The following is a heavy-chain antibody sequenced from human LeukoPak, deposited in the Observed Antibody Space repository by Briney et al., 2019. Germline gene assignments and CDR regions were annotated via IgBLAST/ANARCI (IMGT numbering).Heavy chain of an antibody. Sequence: MPSPTLSPTCTLASASISSYYWSCIRQPPGKGLEWHGYIYYSGSTNYTPSLKSRVTISVDTSKNQFSLKLSSVTAADTAVYYCARARGGHNFDYWGQGTLVTVSS. CDR1: SASISSYY. D-gene: IGHD3-16*01. CDR3: ARARGGHNFDY. J-gene: IGHJ4*02. CDR2: IYYSGST. V-gene: IGHV4-59*01.